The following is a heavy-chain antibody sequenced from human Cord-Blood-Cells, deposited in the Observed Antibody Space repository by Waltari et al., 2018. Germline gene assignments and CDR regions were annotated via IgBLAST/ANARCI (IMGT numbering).Heavy chain of an antibody. CDR3: ARGEWLRSGWFDP. V-gene: IGHV4-34*01. D-gene: IGHD5-12*01. Sequence: QVQLQQWGAGLLKPSETLSLTCAVYGGSFSGYYWSWIRQPPGKGLECIGEINHSGSTNYNPSLKSRVTISVDTSKNQFSLKLSSVTAADTAVYYCARGEWLRSGWFDPWGQGTLVTVSS. J-gene: IGHJ5*02. CDR1: GGSFSGYY. CDR2: INHSGST.